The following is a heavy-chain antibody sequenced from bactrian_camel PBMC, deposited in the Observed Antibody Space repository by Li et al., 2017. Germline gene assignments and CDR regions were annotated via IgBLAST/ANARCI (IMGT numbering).Heavy chain of an antibody. J-gene: IGHJ4*01. D-gene: IGHD7*01. CDR1: EPAFSRGR. V-gene: IGHV3S53*01. CDR3: AADNIYCGTGFSY. Sequence: HVQLVESGGGSVQAGGSLRLSCASSEPAFSRGRMGWFRQVPGKERERVAVLTSGRYPTYADSVKGRFTISRDGAENTVSLQMDSLKSEDTAMYYCAADNIYCGTGFSYWGQGTQVTVS. CDR2: LTSGRYP.